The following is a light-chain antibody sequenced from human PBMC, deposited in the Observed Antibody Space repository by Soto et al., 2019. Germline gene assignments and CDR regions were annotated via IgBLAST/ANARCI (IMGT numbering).Light chain of an antibody. Sequence: IVLTQSPATLSVSPGERVTLSCRASQSVSSLLAWYQQKPRQAPTLLMYDTSTRATGIPARFSGSGSGTDFTLTISSLQSEDLAIYYCQQYHIRPYPSGQGTKLEIK. CDR2: DTS. V-gene: IGKV3-15*01. J-gene: IGKJ2*01. CDR3: QQYHIRPYP. CDR1: QSVSSL.